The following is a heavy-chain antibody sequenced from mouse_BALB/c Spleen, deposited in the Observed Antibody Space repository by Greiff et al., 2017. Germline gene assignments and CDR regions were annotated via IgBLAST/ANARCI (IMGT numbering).Heavy chain of an antibody. J-gene: IGHJ3*01. Sequence: QVQLQQSGAELVRPGTSVKVSCKASGYAFTNYLIEWVKQRPGQGLEWIGVINPGSGGTNYNEKFKGKATLTADKSSSTAYMQLSSLTSDDSAVYFCTRSTLLRSLAYWGQGTLVTVSA. D-gene: IGHD1-1*01. V-gene: IGHV1-54*01. CDR1: GYAFTNYL. CDR2: INPGSGGT. CDR3: TRSTLLRSLAY.